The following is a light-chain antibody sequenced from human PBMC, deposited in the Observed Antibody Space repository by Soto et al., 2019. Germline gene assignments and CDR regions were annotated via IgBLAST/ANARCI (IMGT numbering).Light chain of an antibody. CDR1: SSDGGGYNY. CDR3: SSYTSSSTLYV. J-gene: IGLJ1*01. CDR2: DVS. V-gene: IGLV2-14*01. Sequence: QSVLTQPATVSGSPGQSITISCTGTSSDGGGYNYVSWYQQHPGKAPKLMIYDVSNRPSGVSNRFSGSKSGKTASLTISGIQAEDEADYYCSSYTSSSTLYVFGTGTKVTVL.